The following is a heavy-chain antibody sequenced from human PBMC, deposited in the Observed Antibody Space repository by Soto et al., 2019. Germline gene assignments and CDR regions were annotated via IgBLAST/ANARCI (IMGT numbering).Heavy chain of an antibody. CDR2: IYHSGST. J-gene: IGHJ6*02. Sequence: LSLTCAVSGGSISSGGYSVSWIRQPPGKGLEWIGYIYHSGSTYYNPSLKSRVTISVDRSKNQSSLKLSSVTAADTAVYYCASFRSWPGPHYGMDVWGQGTTVPVSS. CDR1: GGSISSGGYS. V-gene: IGHV4-30-2*01. CDR3: ASFRSWPGPHYGMDV. D-gene: IGHD6-13*01.